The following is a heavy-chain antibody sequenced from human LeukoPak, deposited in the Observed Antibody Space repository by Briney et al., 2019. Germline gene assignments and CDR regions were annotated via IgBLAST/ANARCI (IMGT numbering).Heavy chain of an antibody. CDR3: ARGGRLHLVGATTLDWFDP. J-gene: IGHJ5*02. Sequence: ASVKVSCKASGYTFTSYGISWVRQAPGQGLEWMGWISAYNGNTNYAQKLQGRVTMTTDTSTSTAYMELRSLRSDDTAVYYCARGGRLHLVGATTLDWFDPWGQGTLVTVSS. CDR2: ISAYNGNT. V-gene: IGHV1-18*01. CDR1: GYTFTSYG. D-gene: IGHD1-26*01.